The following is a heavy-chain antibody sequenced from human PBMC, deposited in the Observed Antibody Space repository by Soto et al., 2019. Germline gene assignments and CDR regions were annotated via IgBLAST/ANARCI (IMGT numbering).Heavy chain of an antibody. CDR3: AMRSSAAGILYFDD. CDR2: IYYSGST. CDR1: GGSISSGGYY. V-gene: IGHV4-31*03. J-gene: IGHJ4*02. Sequence: PSETLSHTCTVSGGSISSGGYYWSWLLQHPGKGLEWIGYIYYSGSTYYNPSLKSRVTISVDTSKNQFSLKLSSVTAADTAVYYCAMRSSAAGILYFDDWGQGTLVTVAS. D-gene: IGHD6-13*01.